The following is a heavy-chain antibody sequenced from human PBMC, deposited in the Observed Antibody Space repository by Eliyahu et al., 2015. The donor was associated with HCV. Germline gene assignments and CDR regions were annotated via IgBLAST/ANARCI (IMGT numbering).Heavy chain of an antibody. V-gene: IGHV4-4*07. D-gene: IGHD3-3*01. CDR2: IYTSGST. J-gene: IGHJ5*02. CDR3: ARVQLYYDFWSGYYHTGDWFDP. Sequence: GLVKPSETLSLTCTVSGGSISSYYWSWIRQPAGKGLEWIGRIYTSGSTNYNPSLKSRVTMSVDTSKNQFSLKLSSVTAADTAVYYCARVQLYYDFWSGYYHTGDWFDPWGQGTLVTVSS. CDR1: GGSISSYY.